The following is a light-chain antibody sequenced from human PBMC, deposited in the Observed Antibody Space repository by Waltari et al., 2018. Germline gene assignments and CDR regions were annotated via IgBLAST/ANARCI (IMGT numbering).Light chain of an antibody. J-gene: IGLJ2*01. V-gene: IGLV2-14*03. CDR2: DVS. Sequence: QSALTQPASVSGSPGQSITISCTGTSSDVGGYNSVSWYQDHPGQAPKVIIYDVSNRPSVVSARFSGSKSGNTASLTISGLQAEDEADYYCSSQSSNDVVLFGGGTKLTVL. CDR1: SSDVGGYNS. CDR3: SSQSSNDVVL.